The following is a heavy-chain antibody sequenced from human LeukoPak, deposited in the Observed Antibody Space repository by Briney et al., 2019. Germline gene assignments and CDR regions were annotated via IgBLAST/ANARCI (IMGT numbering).Heavy chain of an antibody. V-gene: IGHV3-23*01. CDR1: GFTFSSYA. Sequence: GGSPRLSCAASGFTFSSYAMSWVRQAPGKGLEWVSAISGSGGSAYYADSVKGRFTISRDNSKNTLYLQMNSLRAEDTAVYYCAKERAAAYYFDYWSQETLVTVSS. CDR2: ISGSGGSA. CDR3: AKERAAAYYFDY. D-gene: IGHD6-13*01. J-gene: IGHJ4*02.